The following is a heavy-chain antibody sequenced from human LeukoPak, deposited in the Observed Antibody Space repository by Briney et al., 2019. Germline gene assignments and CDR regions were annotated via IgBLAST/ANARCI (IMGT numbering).Heavy chain of an antibody. Sequence: GGSLRLSCAASGFTFNYYAMSWVRQAPGKGLEWVSGISDNEGSTYYTDSVKGRSTISRDNTKNTVYLQMNNLRPDDTAVYFCARHDSFIPYWGQGTLVTVSS. CDR1: GFTFNYYA. D-gene: IGHD5-18*01. V-gene: IGHV3-23*01. CDR3: ARHDSFIPY. CDR2: ISDNEGST. J-gene: IGHJ4*02.